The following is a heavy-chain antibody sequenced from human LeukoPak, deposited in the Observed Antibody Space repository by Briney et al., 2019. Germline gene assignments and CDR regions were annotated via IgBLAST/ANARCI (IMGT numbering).Heavy chain of an antibody. D-gene: IGHD5-18*01. CDR1: GFTFSSYA. J-gene: IGHJ6*02. CDR2: ISGSGGST. Sequence: GGSLGLSCAASGFTFSSYAMSWVRQAPGKGLEWVSAISGSGGSTYYADSVKGRFTISRDNSKNTLYLQMNSLRAEDTAVYYCAESWDTAMGMDVWGRGTTVTVSS. V-gene: IGHV3-23*01. CDR3: AESWDTAMGMDV.